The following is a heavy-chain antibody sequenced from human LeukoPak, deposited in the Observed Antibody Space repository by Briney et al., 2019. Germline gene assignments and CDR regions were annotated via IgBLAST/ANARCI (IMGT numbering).Heavy chain of an antibody. CDR2: FDPEDGET. Sequence: GASVKVSCKVSGYTLTELSMHWVRQAPGKGLEWMGGFDPEDGETIYAQKFQGRVTMTEDTSTDTAYMELSSLRSEDTAVYYCATSYYYDSSGYLGFYYYYMDVWGKGTTVTISS. V-gene: IGHV1-24*01. J-gene: IGHJ6*03. CDR3: ATSYYYDSSGYLGFYYYYMDV. D-gene: IGHD3-22*01. CDR1: GYTLTELS.